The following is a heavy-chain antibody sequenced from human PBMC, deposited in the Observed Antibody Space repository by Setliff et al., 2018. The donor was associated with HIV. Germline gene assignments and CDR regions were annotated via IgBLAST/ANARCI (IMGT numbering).Heavy chain of an antibody. J-gene: IGHJ4*02. Sequence: TSETLSLTCTVSGGSISSSSYYWAWVRQPPGKGLEWIGSVYYSGTTYISPSLKSRLTISIDRSTNQFSLRLNSMTAADTAIYYCAKSDYNYNNLAGPNYFDFWGQGTLVTVSS. CDR3: AKSDYNYNNLAGPNYFDF. D-gene: IGHD5-12*01. CDR1: GGSISSSSYY. V-gene: IGHV4-39*01. CDR2: VYYSGTT.